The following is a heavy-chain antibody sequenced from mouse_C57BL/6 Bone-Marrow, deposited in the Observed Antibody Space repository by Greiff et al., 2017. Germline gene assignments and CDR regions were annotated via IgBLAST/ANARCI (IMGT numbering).Heavy chain of an antibody. J-gene: IGHJ3*01. Sequence: EVKLVESGPSLVKPSQSLSLTCSVTGYSITSGYYWNWIRQFPGNKLEWMGYISYDGSNNYNPSLKNRISITRDTSKNQFFLKLNSVTTEDTATYYCASVWFAYWGQGTLVTVSA. CDR3: ASVWFAY. V-gene: IGHV3-6*01. CDR2: ISYDGSN. CDR1: GYSITSGYY.